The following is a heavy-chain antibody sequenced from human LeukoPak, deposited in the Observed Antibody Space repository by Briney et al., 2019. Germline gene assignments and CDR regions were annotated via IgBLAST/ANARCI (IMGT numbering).Heavy chain of an antibody. CDR1: GFTFNSCW. J-gene: IGHJ3*02. CDR3: ARGDYYYDSSGLDAFDI. D-gene: IGHD3-22*01. Sequence: GGSLRLSCAASGFTFNSCWMSWVRQAPGKGLEWVANIKQDGSEKYYVDSVKGRFTISRDNSKNTLYLQMNSLRAEDTAVYYCARGDYYYDSSGLDAFDIWGQGTMVTVSS. CDR2: IKQDGSEK. V-gene: IGHV3-7*01.